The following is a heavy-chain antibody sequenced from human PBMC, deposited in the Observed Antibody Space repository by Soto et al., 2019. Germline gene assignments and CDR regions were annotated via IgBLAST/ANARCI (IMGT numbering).Heavy chain of an antibody. CDR1: GYSFTSFW. D-gene: IGHD5-12*01. Sequence: GESLKISCKGSGYSFTSFWIAWVRQMPGKGLEWMGIIYPTDYDTKYSPSFQGHVTISADMSISVAYLQWSRLKASDTAIYYCARGGLSGSFDYWGPGTLVTVS. V-gene: IGHV5-51*01. CDR2: IYPTDYDT. J-gene: IGHJ4*02. CDR3: ARGGLSGSFDY.